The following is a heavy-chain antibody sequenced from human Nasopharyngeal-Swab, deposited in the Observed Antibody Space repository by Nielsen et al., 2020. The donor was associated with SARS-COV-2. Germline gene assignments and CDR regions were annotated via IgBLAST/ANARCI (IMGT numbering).Heavy chain of an antibody. CDR2: ISYDGSNK. V-gene: IGHV3-30*18. CDR3: AKNSGYDSFDY. Sequence: GESLKISCAASGFTFSSYGMHWVRQAPGKGLEWVAVISYDGSNKYYADSVKGRFTISRDNSENTLYLQMNSLRAEDTAVYYCAKNSGYDSFDYWGQGTLVTVSS. J-gene: IGHJ4*02. CDR1: GFTFSSYG. D-gene: IGHD5-12*01.